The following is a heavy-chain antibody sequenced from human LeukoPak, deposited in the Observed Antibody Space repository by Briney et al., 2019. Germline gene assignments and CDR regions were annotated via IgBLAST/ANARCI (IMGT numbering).Heavy chain of an antibody. Sequence: GGSLRLSCAASGFTFSSYAMSGVRQAPGEGVEWGSAISGSGGSTYYADPAKGRFTISRDNSNNTLYLQMNSLRAEDTAVYYCARGYYYDSSGYDYWGQGTLVTVSS. V-gene: IGHV3-23*01. CDR1: GFTFSSYA. CDR2: ISGSGGST. J-gene: IGHJ4*02. CDR3: ARGYYYDSSGYDY. D-gene: IGHD3-22*01.